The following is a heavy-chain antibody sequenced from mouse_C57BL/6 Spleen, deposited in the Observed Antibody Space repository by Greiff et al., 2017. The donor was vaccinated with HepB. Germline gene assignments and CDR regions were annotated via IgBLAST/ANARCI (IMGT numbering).Heavy chain of an antibody. CDR2: INPNNGGT. Sequence: VHVKQSGPELVKPGASVKMSCKASGYTFTDYNMHWVKQSHGKSLEWIGYINPNNGGTSYNQKFKGKATLTVNKSSSTAYMELRSLTSEDSAVYYCARLYGSSHWYFDVWGTGTTVTVSS. V-gene: IGHV1-22*01. CDR1: GYTFTDYN. J-gene: IGHJ1*03. D-gene: IGHD1-1*01. CDR3: ARLYGSSHWYFDV.